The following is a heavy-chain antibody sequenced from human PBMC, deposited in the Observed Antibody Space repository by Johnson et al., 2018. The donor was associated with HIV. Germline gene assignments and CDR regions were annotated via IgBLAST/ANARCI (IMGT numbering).Heavy chain of an antibody. J-gene: IGHJ3*02. CDR3: AADIAVGGAFDI. CDR2: ISYDGSNK. D-gene: IGHD6-19*01. V-gene: IGHV3-30-3*01. CDR1: GFTFSSYA. Sequence: QVQLVESGGGVVQPGRSLRLSCAASGFTFSSYAMHWVRQAPGKGLEWVAVISYDGSNKYYADSVQGRFTISRDNSKNTLYLQMNSLRAEDTAVYYCAADIAVGGAFDIWGQGTMVTVSS.